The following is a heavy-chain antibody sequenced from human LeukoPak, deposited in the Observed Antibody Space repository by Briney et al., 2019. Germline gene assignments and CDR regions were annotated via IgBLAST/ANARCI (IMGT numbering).Heavy chain of an antibody. CDR3: AKCPPYYYDSSPVN. CDR1: GFTFSSSA. J-gene: IGHJ4*02. Sequence: GGSLRLSCAASGFTFSSSAMSWVRQAPGKGLEWVSAISNNGGYTYYADSVKGRFTISRDNSKNTLYLQMNSLRAEDTAVYYCAKCPPYYYDSSPVNWGQGTLVTVSS. D-gene: IGHD3-22*01. CDR2: ISNNGGYT. V-gene: IGHV3-23*01.